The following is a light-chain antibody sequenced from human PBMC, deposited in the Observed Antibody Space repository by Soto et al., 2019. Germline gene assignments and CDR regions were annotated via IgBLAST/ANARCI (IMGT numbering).Light chain of an antibody. CDR3: CSYAGSYTCV. J-gene: IGLJ1*01. CDR1: SSEVGGYNY. V-gene: IGLV2-11*01. Sequence: QSALTQLRSVSGSPGQSVTISCTGTSSEVGGYNYVSWYQQYPGKAPKLIIYNVGTRRLGVPGRFSGSKSGNTSSLTISGLQADDEAKYYCCSYAGSYTCVCGSGTKGTVL. CDR2: NVG.